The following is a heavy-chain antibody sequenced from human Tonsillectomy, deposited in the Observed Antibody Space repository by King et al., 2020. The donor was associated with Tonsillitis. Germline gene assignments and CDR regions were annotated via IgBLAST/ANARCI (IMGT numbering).Heavy chain of an antibody. V-gene: IGHV4-34*01. D-gene: IGHD1-1*01. Sequence: VQLQQWGAGLLKPSETLSLTCAVYGGSFTGYFWSWIRQPPGKGLDWIGAINQSGSTNYNPSLKSRVTISVDTSKNQFSLRLRSVTAADTAVYYCARLVAGTTYYYYGMDVWGQGTTVTVSS. CDR3: ARLVAGTTYYYYGMDV. J-gene: IGHJ6*02. CDR1: GGSFTGYF. CDR2: INQSGST.